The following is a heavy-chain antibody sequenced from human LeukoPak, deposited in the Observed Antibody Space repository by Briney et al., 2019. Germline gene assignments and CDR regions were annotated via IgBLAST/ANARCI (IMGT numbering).Heavy chain of an antibody. J-gene: IGHJ4*02. CDR1: GFTFSNAW. CDR3: TTDQSHRGYDPGYFVY. V-gene: IGHV3-15*01. Sequence: PGGSLRLSCAASGFTFSNAWMSWVRQAPGKGLEWVGRIKSKTDGGTTDYAAPVKGRFTISRDDSKNTLYLQMNSLKTEDTAVYYCTTDQSHRGYDPGYFVYWGQGTLVTVSS. CDR2: IKSKTDGGTT. D-gene: IGHD5-12*01.